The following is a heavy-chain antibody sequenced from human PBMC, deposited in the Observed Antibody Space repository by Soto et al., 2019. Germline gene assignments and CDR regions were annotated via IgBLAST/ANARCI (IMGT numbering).Heavy chain of an antibody. Sequence: SETLSLTCTVSGGSISSYYWGRIRQPPGQGLERIGYIYYSGSTTYNPSHKSRVTIPVDTSTNQFAMKLSYVTAADTAVYYCARACAGGSYYVDRSCSGECWFDPWGQGTLVTVSS. CDR1: GGSISSYY. D-gene: IGHD3-22*01. V-gene: IGHV4-59*01. J-gene: IGHJ5*02. CDR3: ARACAGGSYYVDRSCSGECWFDP. CDR2: IYYSGST.